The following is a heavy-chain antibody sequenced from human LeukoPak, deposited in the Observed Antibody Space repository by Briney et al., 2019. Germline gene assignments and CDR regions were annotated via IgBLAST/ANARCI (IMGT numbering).Heavy chain of an antibody. Sequence: SETLSLTCTVSGGSISSGGYYWSWIRQHPGKGLEWIGYIYYSGSTYYNPSLKSRVTISVDTSKNQFSLKLSSVTAADTAVYYRARALLRFFDPWGQGTLVTVSS. J-gene: IGHJ5*02. V-gene: IGHV4-31*03. CDR1: GGSISSGGYY. D-gene: IGHD3-3*01. CDR2: IYYSGST. CDR3: ARALLRFFDP.